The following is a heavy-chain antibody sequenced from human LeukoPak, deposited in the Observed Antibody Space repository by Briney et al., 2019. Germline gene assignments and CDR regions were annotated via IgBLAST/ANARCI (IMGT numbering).Heavy chain of an antibody. J-gene: IGHJ4*02. CDR3: ARRLYSGSYGALDY. CDR2: ISAYNGNT. CDR1: GYTFTSYG. V-gene: IGHV1-18*01. Sequence: ASVKVSCKASGYTFTSYGISWVRQAPGQGLEWMGWISAYNGNTNYAQKLQGRVTMTTDTSTSTAYMELSSLRSEDTAVYYCARRLYSGSYGALDYWGQGTLVTVSS. D-gene: IGHD1-26*01.